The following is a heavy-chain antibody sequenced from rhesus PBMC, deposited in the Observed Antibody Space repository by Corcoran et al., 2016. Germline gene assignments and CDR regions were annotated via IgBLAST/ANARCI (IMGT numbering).Heavy chain of an antibody. Sequence: QVQLQESGQGVVKPSETLSLTCAVSGYHLSSGSDWRWIRQPHGQGLGWIGYIYVSSGSTNYNPSHTYRVTIPKATSKNQFSLKLRSLTAADTAVYYCAREGEHTYNFDYLCQGVLVSVSP. J-gene: IGHJ4*01. D-gene: IGHD1-20*01. V-gene: IGHV4-76*01. CDR2: IYVSSGST. CDR3: AREGEHTYNFDY. CDR1: GYHLSSGSD.